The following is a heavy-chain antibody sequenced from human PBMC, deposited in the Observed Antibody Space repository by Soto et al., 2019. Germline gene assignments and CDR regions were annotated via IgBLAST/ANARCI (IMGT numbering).Heavy chain of an antibody. Sequence: PGGSLRLSCAASGFTFSSCGMHWVRQAPGKGLEWVAVIWYDGSNKYYADSVKGRFTISRDNSKNTLYLQMNSLRAEDTAVYYCARDDYDSSGYLGYWGQGTLVTVSS. CDR2: IWYDGSNK. CDR3: ARDDYDSSGYLGY. J-gene: IGHJ4*02. D-gene: IGHD3-22*01. CDR1: GFTFSSCG. V-gene: IGHV3-33*01.